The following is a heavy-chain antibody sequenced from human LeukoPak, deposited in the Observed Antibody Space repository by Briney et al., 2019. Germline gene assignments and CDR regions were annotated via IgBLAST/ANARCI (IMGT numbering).Heavy chain of an antibody. CDR1: GGTFSSYG. D-gene: IGHD5-24*01. Sequence: SVKVSCKASGGTFSSYGISWVRQAPGQGLEWMGGIIPIFGTANYAQKFQGRVTITADESTSTAYMELSSLRSEGTAVHYCARGGDGYNYVYYFDYWGQGTLVTVSS. CDR3: ARGGDGYNYVYYFDY. CDR2: IIPIFGTA. V-gene: IGHV1-69*13. J-gene: IGHJ4*02.